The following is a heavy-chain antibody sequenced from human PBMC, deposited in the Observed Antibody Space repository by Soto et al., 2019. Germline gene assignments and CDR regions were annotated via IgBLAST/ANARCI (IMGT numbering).Heavy chain of an antibody. CDR1: GGTFNSYT. CDR3: AGVRGIVRVPTKHPLGASFDL. CDR2: ITPIFGRT. V-gene: IGHV1-69*01. D-gene: IGHD2-8*02. Sequence: QVQLVQSGAEVKKPGSSVKVSCKASGGTFNSYTITWVRQAPGQGLEWMGGITPIFGRTNYAQKFQDRVTITADESTTTAYMEPRNLTSDDTDVYYCAGVRGIVRVPTKHPLGASFDLWGEGALVTVSS. J-gene: IGHJ5*02.